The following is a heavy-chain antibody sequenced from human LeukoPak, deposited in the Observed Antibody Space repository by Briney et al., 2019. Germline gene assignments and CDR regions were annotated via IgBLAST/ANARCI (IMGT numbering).Heavy chain of an antibody. Sequence: GGSLRLSGAASGFTFSSYWMNWARQAPGKGLEWVASINHNGNVNYYVDSVKGRFTISRDNAKNSLYLQMSNLRAEDTAVYFCARGGGLDVWGQGATVTVSS. V-gene: IGHV3-7*03. CDR3: ARGGGLDV. CDR2: INHNGNVN. J-gene: IGHJ6*02. CDR1: GFTFSSYW. D-gene: IGHD3-16*01.